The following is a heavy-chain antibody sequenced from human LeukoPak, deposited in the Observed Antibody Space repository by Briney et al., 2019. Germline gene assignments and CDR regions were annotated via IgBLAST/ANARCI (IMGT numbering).Heavy chain of an antibody. D-gene: IGHD2-2*01. CDR2: IYYSGST. Sequence: PSQTLSLTCTVSGGSISSGGYYWSWIRQPPGKGLEWIGYIYYSGSTNYNPSLKSRVTISVDTSKNQFSLKLSSVTAADTAMYYCARGYCSSTTCSHPLGWGQGTLVTVSS. CDR1: GGSISSGGYY. J-gene: IGHJ4*02. V-gene: IGHV4-61*08. CDR3: ARGYCSSTTCSHPLG.